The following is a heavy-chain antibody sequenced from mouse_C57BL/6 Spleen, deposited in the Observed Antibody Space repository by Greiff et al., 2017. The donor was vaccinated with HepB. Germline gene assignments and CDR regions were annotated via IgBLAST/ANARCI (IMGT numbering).Heavy chain of an antibody. CDR2: ISDGGSYT. J-gene: IGHJ3*01. CDR1: GFTFSSYA. D-gene: IGHD2-4*01. V-gene: IGHV5-4*01. Sequence: EVQGVESGGGLVKPGGSLKLSCAASGFTFSSYAMSWVRQTPEKRLEWVATISDGGSYTYYPDNVKGRFTISRDNAKNNLYLQMSHLKSEDTAMYYCARDFDDYEGWFAYWGQGTLVTVSA. CDR3: ARDFDDYEGWFAY.